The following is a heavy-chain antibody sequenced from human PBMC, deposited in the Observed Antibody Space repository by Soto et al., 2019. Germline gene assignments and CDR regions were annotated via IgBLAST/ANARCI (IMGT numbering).Heavy chain of an antibody. CDR2: ISYSGNT. CDR1: DGSVSDNTSY. CDR3: AGLRGYAGSPIDY. V-gene: IGHV4-61*01. D-gene: IGHD2-15*01. Sequence: SQNQSHRCSVSDGSVSDNTSYWSWIRQPPGKGLEWIGYISYSGNTNYNPSLKSRVTMSVDTPKNQFSLRLSSVTTADTAVYYCAGLRGYAGSPIDYWGQGTPVTGSS. J-gene: IGHJ4*02.